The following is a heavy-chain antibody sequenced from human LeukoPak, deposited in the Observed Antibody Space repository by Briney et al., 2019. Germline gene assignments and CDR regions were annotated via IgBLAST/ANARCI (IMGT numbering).Heavy chain of an antibody. J-gene: IGHJ4*02. Sequence: SVKVSCKASGGTFSSYAISWVRQAPGQGLEWMGRIIPIFGTANYAQKFQGRVTITTDESTSTAYMELSSLRSEDTAVYYCARTSLVPPDYYDSSGSGSEHWGQGTLVTVSS. CDR3: ARTSLVPPDYYDSSGSGSEH. V-gene: IGHV1-69*05. CDR2: IIPIFGTA. CDR1: GGTFSSYA. D-gene: IGHD3-22*01.